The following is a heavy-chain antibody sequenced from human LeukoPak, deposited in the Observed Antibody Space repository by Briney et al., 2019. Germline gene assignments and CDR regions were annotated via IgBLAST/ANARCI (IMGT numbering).Heavy chain of an antibody. CDR2: IIPIFGTA. V-gene: IGHV1-69*05. CDR3: AGDSSSWPFDY. D-gene: IGHD6-13*01. J-gene: IGHJ4*02. CDR1: GGTFSSYA. Sequence: SGKVSCKASGGTFSSYAISWVRQAPGQGLEWMGGIIPIFGTANYAQKFQGGVTITTDESTSTAYMELSSLRSEDTAVYYCAGDSSSWPFDYWGQGTLVTVSS.